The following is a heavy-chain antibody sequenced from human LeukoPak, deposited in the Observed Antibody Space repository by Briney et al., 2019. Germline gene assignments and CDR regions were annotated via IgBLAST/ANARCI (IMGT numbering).Heavy chain of an antibody. V-gene: IGHV3-30*18. CDR1: RFTFSTYG. D-gene: IGHD1-26*01. CDR3: AKSGGILSGSPDY. J-gene: IGHJ4*02. CDR2: ISYDGSNK. Sequence: GRSLRLSCAASRFTFSTYGMHWVRQAPGKGLEGVAVISYDGSNKYYADSVKGRFTISRDNSKNTLYLQMNSLRAEDTAVYYCAKSGGILSGSPDYWGQGTLVTVSS.